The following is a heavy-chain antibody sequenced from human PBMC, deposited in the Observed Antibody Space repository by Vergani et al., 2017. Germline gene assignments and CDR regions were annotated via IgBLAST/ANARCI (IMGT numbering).Heavy chain of an antibody. V-gene: IGHV4-39*07. CDR3: AGAGCSSASCYDYYYYXMDV. J-gene: IGHJ6*03. Sequence: QLQLQESGPGLVKPSETLSLTCTVSGGSLSSSSYYWGWIRQPPGKGLDWIGSIYYSGSTYYNPSLKSRVTISVDTSQNQFSLKLSSVTAADTAVYYCAGAGCSSASCYDYYYYXMDVWGKGTTVTVSS. CDR2: IYYSGST. CDR1: GGSLSSSSYY. D-gene: IGHD2-2*01.